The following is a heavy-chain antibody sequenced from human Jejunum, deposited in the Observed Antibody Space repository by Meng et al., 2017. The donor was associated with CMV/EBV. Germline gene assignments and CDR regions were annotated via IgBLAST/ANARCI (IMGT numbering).Heavy chain of an antibody. V-gene: IGHV3-15*01. CDR3: TTEYD. CDR2: IRSNADGGTA. CDR1: RFTFVNAW. J-gene: IGHJ4*02. Sequence: SLRLSCAASRFTFVNAWMRWVRQAPGKGLEWVGRIRSNADGGTADYVAPVTGRFTVSRDDSKNTLYLQMNSLKTEDTAVYYCTTEYDWGQGTLVTVSS.